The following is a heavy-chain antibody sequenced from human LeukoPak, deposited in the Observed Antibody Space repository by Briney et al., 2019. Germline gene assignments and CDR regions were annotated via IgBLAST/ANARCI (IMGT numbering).Heavy chain of an antibody. J-gene: IGHJ4*02. Sequence: GGSQRLSCAASGFTFSSYAMSWVRQAPGKGLEWVSAISGSGGSTYYADSVKGRFTISRDNSKNTLYLQMNSLRAEDTAVYYCAKYVIETGGHTYGGQGTLVTVSS. CDR1: GFTFSSYA. D-gene: IGHD1-26*01. V-gene: IGHV3-23*01. CDR3: AKYVIETGGHTY. CDR2: ISGSGGST.